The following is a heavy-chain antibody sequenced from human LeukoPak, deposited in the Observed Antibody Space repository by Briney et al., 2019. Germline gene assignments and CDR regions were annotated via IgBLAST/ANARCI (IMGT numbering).Heavy chain of an antibody. V-gene: IGHV3-30-3*01. CDR3: ASRGYCSSTSCPDS. CDR2: ISYDGSNK. Sequence: GGSLRLSCAASGFTFSSYAMHWVRQAPGKGLEWVAVISYDGSNKYYADSVKGRFTISRDNSKNTLYLQMNSLRVEDTAVYYCASRGYCSSTSCPDSWGQGTLDTVSS. CDR1: GFTFSSYA. J-gene: IGHJ4*02. D-gene: IGHD2-2*01.